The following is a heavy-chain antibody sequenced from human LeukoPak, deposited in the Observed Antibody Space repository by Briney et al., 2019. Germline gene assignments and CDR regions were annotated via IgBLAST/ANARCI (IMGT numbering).Heavy chain of an antibody. Sequence: ASVKVYCKASGGTFSSYAISWVRQAPGQGLEWMGGIIPIFGTANYAQKFQGRVTITTDESTSTAYMELSSLRSEDTAVYYCARGSDSSGYYSQPYTYFDYWGQGTLVTVSS. D-gene: IGHD3-22*01. V-gene: IGHV1-69*05. CDR2: IIPIFGTA. CDR1: GGTFSSYA. CDR3: ARGSDSSGYYSQPYTYFDY. J-gene: IGHJ4*02.